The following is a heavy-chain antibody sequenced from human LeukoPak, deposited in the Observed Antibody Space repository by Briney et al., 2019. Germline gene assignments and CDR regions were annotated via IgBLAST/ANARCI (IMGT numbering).Heavy chain of an antibody. D-gene: IGHD1-26*01. CDR1: GGSISSYY. V-gene: IGHV4-59*12. Sequence: SETLSLTCTVSGGSISSYYWSWIRQPPGKGLEWIGYIYYSGSTNYNPSLKSRVTISVDTSKNQFSLKLSSVTAADTAVYYCAREAGIVGAAPGAFDIWGQGTMVTVSS. CDR3: AREAGIVGAAPGAFDI. CDR2: IYYSGST. J-gene: IGHJ3*02.